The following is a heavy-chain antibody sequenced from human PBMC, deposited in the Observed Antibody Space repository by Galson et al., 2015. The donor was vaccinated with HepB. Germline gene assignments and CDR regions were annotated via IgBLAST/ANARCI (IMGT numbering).Heavy chain of an antibody. D-gene: IGHD3-3*01. J-gene: IGHJ4*02. CDR1: GCTFRDHH. V-gene: IGHV3-7*03. Sequence: SLRLSCAAPGCTFRDHHMTWAPQAPGKGLEWVPVMSQDGSARPYVDSVQGRFTISRDNAKNSLYLQMNSLRAEDTALYFCARCRGFLIDYWGQGTLVSVSS. CDR3: ARCRGFLIDY. CDR2: MSQDGSAR.